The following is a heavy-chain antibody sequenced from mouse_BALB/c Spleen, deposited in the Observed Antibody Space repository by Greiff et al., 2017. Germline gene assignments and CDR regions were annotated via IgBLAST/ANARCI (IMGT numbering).Heavy chain of an antibody. CDR1: GFTFSSFG. J-gene: IGHJ4*01. CDR3: ARRGTARAEAMDY. D-gene: IGHD3-3*01. Sequence: DVKLVESGGGLVQPGGSRKLSCAASGFTFSSFGMHWVRQAPEKGLEWVAYISSGSSTIYYADTVKGRFTISRDNPKNTLFLQMTSLRSEDTAMYYCARRGTARAEAMDYWGQGTSVTVSS. V-gene: IGHV5-17*02. CDR2: ISSGSSTI.